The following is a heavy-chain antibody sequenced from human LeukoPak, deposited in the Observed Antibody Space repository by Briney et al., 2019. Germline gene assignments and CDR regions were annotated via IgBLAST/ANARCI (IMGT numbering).Heavy chain of an antibody. CDR1: GGSISSYY. CDR2: IYTSGST. J-gene: IGHJ4*02. D-gene: IGHD5-18*01. CDR3: ARESRGYSYGYPFDS. V-gene: IGHV4-4*07. Sequence: PSETLSLTCTVSGGSISSYYWSWIRQPAGKGLEWIGRIYTSGSTNYNPSLKSRVTISVDTSKNQFSLKLSSVTAADTAVYYCARESRGYSYGYPFDSWGQGTLVTVSS.